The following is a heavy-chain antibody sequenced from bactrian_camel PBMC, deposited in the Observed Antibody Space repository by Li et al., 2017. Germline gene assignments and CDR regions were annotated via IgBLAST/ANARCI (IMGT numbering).Heavy chain of an antibody. Sequence: HVQLVESGGGAVQSGGSLRLSCAASSRIFTTCAMGWGRQLPGKERDLITTITTTGTTTYSDSVKGRFTISQDDAKITLFLRMNSLQTEDTAVYYCVACSSKIRVYDYDFWGQGTQVTVS. CDR1: SRIFTTCA. CDR3: VACSSKIRVYDYDF. D-gene: IGHD7*01. V-gene: IGHV3S53*01. CDR2: ITTTGTT. J-gene: IGHJ4*01.